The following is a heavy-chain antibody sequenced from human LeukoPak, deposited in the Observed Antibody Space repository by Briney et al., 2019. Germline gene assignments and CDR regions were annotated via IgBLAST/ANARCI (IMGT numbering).Heavy chain of an antibody. CDR3: ARDAGQATPFDY. D-gene: IGHD2-15*01. Sequence: PGGSLRLSRAASGFTVSSYWIHWVRQAPGKGLVWVSLIRRDGTTSFAASVQGRFTISRDNARNTLYLQMNSLAAEDTAVYYCARDAGQATPFDYWGPGTLVTVSS. V-gene: IGHV3-74*01. CDR1: GFTVSSYW. CDR2: IRRDGTT. J-gene: IGHJ4*02.